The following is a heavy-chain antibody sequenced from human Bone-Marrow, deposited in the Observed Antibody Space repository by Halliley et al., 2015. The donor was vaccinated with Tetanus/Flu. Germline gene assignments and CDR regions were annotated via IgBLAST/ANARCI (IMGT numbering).Heavy chain of an antibody. Sequence: SLRLSCAASGFTFGTFWMSWVRQAPGKGLEWVANINQDGSEKYYVDSVKGRFTISRDNAKNSVYLQMNGLRGEDTALYYCARDKGGYYPFDYWGQGTPVTVSS. D-gene: IGHD4-17*01. V-gene: IGHV3-7*03. CDR1: GFTFGTFW. CDR3: ARDKGGYYPFDY. J-gene: IGHJ4*02. CDR2: INQDGSEK.